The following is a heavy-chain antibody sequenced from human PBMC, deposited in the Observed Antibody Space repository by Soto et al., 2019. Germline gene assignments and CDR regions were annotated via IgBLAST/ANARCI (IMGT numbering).Heavy chain of an antibody. J-gene: IGHJ5*02. CDR1: GFTFSGYG. V-gene: IGHV3-23*01. Sequence: PGGSLRLSCAGSGFTFSGYGIHWVRQAPGKGLEWVAVISGSGGSTYYADSVKGRFTISRDNSKNTLYLQMNSLRAEDTAVYYCAKDRITFGGVIPKKGWFDPWGQGTLVTVSS. CDR3: AKDRITFGGVIPKKGWFDP. CDR2: ISGSGGST. D-gene: IGHD3-16*02.